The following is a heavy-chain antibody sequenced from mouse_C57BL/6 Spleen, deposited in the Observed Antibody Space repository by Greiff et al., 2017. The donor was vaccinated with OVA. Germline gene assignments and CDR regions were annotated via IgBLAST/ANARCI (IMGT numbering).Heavy chain of an antibody. CDR2: IWSGGST. V-gene: IGHV2-2*01. J-gene: IGHJ3*01. D-gene: IGHD2-4*01. CDR3: ARAYDYDVSWFAY. CDR1: GFSLTSYG. Sequence: VQGVESGPGLVQPSQSLSITCTVSGFSLTSYGVHWVRQSPGKGLEWLGVIWSGGSTDYNAAFISRLSISKDNSKSQVFFKINTLQADDTAIYCCARAYDYDVSWFAYWGQGTLVTVSA.